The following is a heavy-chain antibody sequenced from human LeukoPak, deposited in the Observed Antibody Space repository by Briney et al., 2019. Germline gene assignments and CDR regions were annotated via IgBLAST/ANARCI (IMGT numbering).Heavy chain of an antibody. CDR2: ISYDGSNK. Sequence: GGSLRLSCAASGFTFSSYGMHWVRQDPGKGLEWVAVISYDGSNKYYADSVKGRFTISRDNSKNTLYLQMNSLRAEDTAVYYCAKDGQEVLPYYYGMDVWGQGTTVTVSS. CDR1: GFTFSSYG. CDR3: AKDGQEVLPYYYGMDV. J-gene: IGHJ6*02. V-gene: IGHV3-30*18.